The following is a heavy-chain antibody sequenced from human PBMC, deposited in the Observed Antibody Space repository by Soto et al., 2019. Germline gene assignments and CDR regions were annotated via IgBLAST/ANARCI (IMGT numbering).Heavy chain of an antibody. J-gene: IGHJ4*01. CDR1: GFTFSNYW. V-gene: IGHV3-74*01. CDR3: ARVAVTTYYFDT. Sequence: GGSLRLSCAASGFTFSNYWMHWVRQTPGKGLVWVSRINPDGSRTSYADSVRGRFTISRDNAKNTLYLQMNSLGVDDTAVYYCARVAVTTYYFDTWGHGTLVTVSS. D-gene: IGHD4-17*01. CDR2: INPDGSRT.